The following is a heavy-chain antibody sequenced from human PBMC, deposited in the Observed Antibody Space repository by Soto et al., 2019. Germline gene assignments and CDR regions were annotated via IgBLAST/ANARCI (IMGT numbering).Heavy chain of an antibody. CDR2: LYDIDGS. D-gene: IGHD1-1*01. Sequence: DVQLVESGGGLIQPGESLRLSCAAFGFTISGKKYVAWLRQAPGKGLEWVSALYDIDGSFYADSVKGRFTTSSDSSKTTVYLQMNGLRPDDTAVYYCATWHEREHAYDVWGLVKTVTVSS. CDR1: GFTISGKKY. V-gene: IGHV3-53*01. J-gene: IGHJ3*01. CDR3: ATWHEREHAYDV.